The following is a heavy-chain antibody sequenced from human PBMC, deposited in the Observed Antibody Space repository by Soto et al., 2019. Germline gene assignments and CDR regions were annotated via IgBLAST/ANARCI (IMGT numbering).Heavy chain of an antibody. V-gene: IGHV1-8*01. Sequence: ASVKVSCKASGYTFTSYDINWVRQATGQGLEWMGWMNPNSGNTGYAQKFQGRVTMTRNTSISTAYMELSSLRSEDTAVYYCARGIVLVQAAISSPVWFDPWGQGTLVTVS. CDR3: ARGIVLVQAAISSPVWFDP. J-gene: IGHJ5*02. CDR1: GYTFTSYD. CDR2: MNPNSGNT. D-gene: IGHD2-2*02.